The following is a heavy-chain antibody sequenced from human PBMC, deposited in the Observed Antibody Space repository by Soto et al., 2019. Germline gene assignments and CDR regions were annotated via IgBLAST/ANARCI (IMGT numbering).Heavy chain of an antibody. V-gene: IGHV4-39*01. CDR1: GDSISNSRFY. Sequence: PSETLSLTCSVSGDSISNSRFYWAWIRQPPGEGLEWIGSIYHTGNAYYNPSLKSRVTISVDTSKNQFSLKLTSVTAADAALYYCARGVLHWGQGTLVTVSS. CDR2: IYHTGNA. J-gene: IGHJ4*01. CDR3: ARGVLH.